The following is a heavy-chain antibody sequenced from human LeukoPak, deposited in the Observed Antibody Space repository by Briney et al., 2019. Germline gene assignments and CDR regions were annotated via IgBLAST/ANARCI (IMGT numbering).Heavy chain of an antibody. Sequence: GGSLRLSCAASGFTFSSYGMSWVRQAPGKGLEGVYASSSCAASPYYALSVTARFTTTTDNSKHTLYLKMNSPRAEDTAVYPCARVQGPYSCVFYYWGPRTPVTAS. D-gene: IGHD2-15*01. CDR1: GFTFSSYG. CDR3: ARVQGPYSCVFYY. CDR2: SSSCAASP. V-gene: IGHV3-23*01. J-gene: IGHJ4*01.